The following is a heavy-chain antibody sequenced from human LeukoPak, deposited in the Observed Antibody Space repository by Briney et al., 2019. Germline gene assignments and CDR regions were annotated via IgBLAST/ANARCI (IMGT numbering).Heavy chain of an antibody. Sequence: GGSLRLSCAASGFTFSSYWMHWVRQAPGNGLVWVSRINSDGSSTSYADSVKGRFTISRDNAKNTLYLQMNSLRAVDTAVYYCACSRTFDYWGQGTLVTVSS. D-gene: IGHD3-10*02. V-gene: IGHV3-74*01. CDR1: GFTFSSYW. CDR3: ACSRTFDY. CDR2: INSDGSST. J-gene: IGHJ4*02.